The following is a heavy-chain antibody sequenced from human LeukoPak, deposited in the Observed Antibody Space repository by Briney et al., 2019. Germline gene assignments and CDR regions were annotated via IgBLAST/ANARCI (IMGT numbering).Heavy chain of an antibody. CDR2: ISNSSSYI. J-gene: IGHJ3*02. D-gene: IGHD3-22*01. Sequence: SISNSSSYIYYADSLKGRFTISRDNAKNSLYLQMNTLRAEDTAVYYCASLDSSGGDAFDIWGQGTMVTVSS. V-gene: IGHV3-21*01. CDR3: ASLDSSGGDAFDI.